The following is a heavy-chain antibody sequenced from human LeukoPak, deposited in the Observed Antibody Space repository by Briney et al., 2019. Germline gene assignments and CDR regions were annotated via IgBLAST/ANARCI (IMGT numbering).Heavy chain of an antibody. CDR1: GGSISSYY. Sequence: SGTLSLTCTVSGGSISSYYWSWIRQPPGKGLEWIGYIYYSGSTNYNPSLKSRVTISVDTSKNQFSPKLSSVTAADTAVYYCASGASSGSSFDYWGQGTLVTVSS. V-gene: IGHV4-59*08. CDR2: IYYSGST. CDR3: ASGASSGSSFDY. D-gene: IGHD1-26*01. J-gene: IGHJ4*02.